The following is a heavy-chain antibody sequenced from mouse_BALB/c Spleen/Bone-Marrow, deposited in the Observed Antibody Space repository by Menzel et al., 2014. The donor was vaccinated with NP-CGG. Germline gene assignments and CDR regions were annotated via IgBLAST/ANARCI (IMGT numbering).Heavy chain of an antibody. J-gene: IGHJ4*01. Sequence: VQLQESEPGLVAPSQSLSITCTVSGFSLTSYGVHWVRQPPGKGLEWLGVIWAGGSTNYNSALMSRLSISKDNSKSQVFLKMNSLQTDDTAMYYCARDNGYYVDYAMDYWGQGTSVTVSS. CDR1: GFSLTSYG. CDR2: IWAGGST. CDR3: ARDNGYYVDYAMDY. D-gene: IGHD2-3*01. V-gene: IGHV2-9*02.